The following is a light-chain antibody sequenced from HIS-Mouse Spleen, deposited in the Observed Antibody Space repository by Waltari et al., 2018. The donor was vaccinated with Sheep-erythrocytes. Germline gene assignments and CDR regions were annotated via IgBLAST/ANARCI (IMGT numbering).Light chain of an antibody. Sequence: QSALTQPASVSGSPGQSIPIPCTGTSSDVGSYNLFSWYQQHPGKAPKLMIYEGSKRPSGVSNRFSGSKSGNTASLTISGLQAEDEADYYCCSYAGSSTLVFGGGTKLTVL. J-gene: IGLJ2*01. CDR3: CSYAGSSTLV. CDR2: EGS. V-gene: IGLV2-23*01. CDR1: SSDVGSYNL.